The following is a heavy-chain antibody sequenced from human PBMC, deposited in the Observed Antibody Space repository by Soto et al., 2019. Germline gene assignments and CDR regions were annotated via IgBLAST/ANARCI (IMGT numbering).Heavy chain of an antibody. CDR2: INHSGST. V-gene: IGHV4-34*01. CDR1: GGSFSGYY. Sequence: PSETLSLTCAVYGGSFSGYYWSWIRQPPGKGLEWIGEINHSGSTNYNPSLKSRVTISVDTSKNQFSLKLSSVTAADTAVYYCAREVGGSSWSPRPYYYYGMDVWGQGTTVTVSS. CDR3: AREVGGSSWSPRPYYYYGMDV. D-gene: IGHD6-13*01. J-gene: IGHJ6*02.